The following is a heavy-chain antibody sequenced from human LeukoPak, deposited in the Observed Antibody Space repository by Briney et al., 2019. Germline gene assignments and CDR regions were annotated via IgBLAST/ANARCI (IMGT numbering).Heavy chain of an antibody. D-gene: IGHD3-3*01. CDR3: SKDRGVFGVAYSLDY. J-gene: IGHJ4*02. CDR2: IRYDGINE. V-gene: IGHV3-30*02. Sequence: PGGSLRPSCAASGFRFSSYGMHWVRQVPGKGLEWVAYIRYDGINEYYADSVKGRFTISRDLSKNTLFLQINSLRPEDTAVYYCSKDRGVFGVAYSLDYWGQGTLVTVSS. CDR1: GFRFSSYG.